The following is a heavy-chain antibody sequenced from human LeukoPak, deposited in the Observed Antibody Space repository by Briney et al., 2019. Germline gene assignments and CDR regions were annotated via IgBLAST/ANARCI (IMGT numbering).Heavy chain of an antibody. V-gene: IGHV1-2*04. CDR2: IHPDNGGT. D-gene: IGHD4-17*01. Sequence: ASVRDSCKASGYTYTGYFIHWVRPAPGQGLEWMGWIHPDNGGTNYAQKFQAWVTMARDTSISTAYLELTRLRSDDAAVYYCARCDYGDYPRRDTHGMDVWGKGTTVTVSS. J-gene: IGHJ6*04. CDR1: GYTYTGYF. CDR3: ARCDYGDYPRRDTHGMDV.